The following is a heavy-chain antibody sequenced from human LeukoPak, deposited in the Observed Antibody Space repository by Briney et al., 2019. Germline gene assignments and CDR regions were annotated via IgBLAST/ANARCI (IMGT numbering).Heavy chain of an antibody. V-gene: IGHV1-18*01. Sequence: ASVKVSCKASGYTFTTYGIIWVRQAPGQGLEWMGWISANNGNANYAQNLQGRVTMTTDTSTSTAYMELRSLRSDDTAVYYCARDEDTDILTGKERFDYWGQGTLVTVSS. CDR3: ARDEDTDILTGKERFDY. CDR2: ISANNGNA. J-gene: IGHJ4*02. CDR1: GYTFTTYG. D-gene: IGHD3-9*01.